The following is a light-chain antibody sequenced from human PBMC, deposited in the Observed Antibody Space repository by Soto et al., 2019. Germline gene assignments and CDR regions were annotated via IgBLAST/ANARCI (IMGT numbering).Light chain of an antibody. Sequence: DIVMTQSPLSLPVTPGEPASISCRSSQSLLHSHGNNNLDWYLQKPGQAPKLLIYRGSSRASGVPDRFSGSGSGTDFTLTISSLQPEDFATYYCQQANSFPLTFGGGTKVEIK. V-gene: IGKV2-28*01. CDR3: QQANSFPLT. J-gene: IGKJ4*01. CDR1: QSLLHSHGNNN. CDR2: RGS.